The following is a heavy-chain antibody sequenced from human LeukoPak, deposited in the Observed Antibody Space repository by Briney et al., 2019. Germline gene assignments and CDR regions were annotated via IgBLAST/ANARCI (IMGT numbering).Heavy chain of an antibody. D-gene: IGHD6-13*01. V-gene: IGHV3-30*18. J-gene: IGHJ3*02. CDR1: GFTFSIYG. Sequence: PGRSLRLSCAASGFTFSIYGMHWVRQAPGKGLEWVAVISHDGSNKYYADSVKGRFTISRDNSKNTLYLQMNSLRTEDTAVYYCAKGVSSSWSNDAFDIWGQGTMVTVSS. CDR2: ISHDGSNK. CDR3: AKGVSSSWSNDAFDI.